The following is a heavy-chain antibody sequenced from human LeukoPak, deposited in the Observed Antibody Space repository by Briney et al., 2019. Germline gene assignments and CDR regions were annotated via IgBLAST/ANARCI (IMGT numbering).Heavy chain of an antibody. Sequence: SETLSLTCTVSNGSINNYYWSWIRQPAGKGLEWIGRIYTSESTNYNPSLKSRVSISVDTSKNQFSLKLSSVTAADTAVYYCARSIPYCSGGSCYPNWFDPWGQGTLVTVSS. CDR2: IYTSEST. CDR1: NGSINNYY. J-gene: IGHJ5*02. V-gene: IGHV4-4*07. CDR3: ARSIPYCSGGSCYPNWFDP. D-gene: IGHD2-15*01.